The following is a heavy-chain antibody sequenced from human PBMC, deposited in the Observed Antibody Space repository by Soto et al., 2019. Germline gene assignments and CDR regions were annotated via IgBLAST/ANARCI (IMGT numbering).Heavy chain of an antibody. J-gene: IGHJ4*02. Sequence: QVQLQESGPGLVKPSQTLSLTCTVSGGSISNGGYYWSWIRQHPGKDLEYIGYIYYSGSTSYNPSLKNRVTISVDTSKNQCSLKLSSVTAADTAVYYCARVGSSLLPRYYFDFWGQGALVTVSS. CDR3: ARVGSSLLPRYYFDF. D-gene: IGHD6-6*01. CDR2: IYYSGST. V-gene: IGHV4-30-4*08. CDR1: GGSISNGGYY.